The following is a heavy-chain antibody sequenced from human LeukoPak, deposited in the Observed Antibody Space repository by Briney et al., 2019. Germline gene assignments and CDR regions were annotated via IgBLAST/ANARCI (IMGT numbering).Heavy chain of an antibody. V-gene: IGHV1-18*01. CDR2: ISAYNGNT. CDR1: GYTFTSYG. CDR3: ARGADMTTVTYVDY. J-gene: IGHJ4*02. Sequence: GASVKVSCKASGYTFTSYGIIWVRQAPGQGLEWMGWISAYNGNTNYAQKLQGRVTMTTDTSTSTAYMELRSLRSDDTAVYYCARGADMTTVTYVDYWGQGTLVTVSS. D-gene: IGHD4-17*01.